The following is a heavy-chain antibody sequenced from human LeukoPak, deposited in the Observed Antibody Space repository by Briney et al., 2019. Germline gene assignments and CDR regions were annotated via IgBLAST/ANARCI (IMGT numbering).Heavy chain of an antibody. CDR1: GGTFSSYA. V-gene: IGHV1-69*13. D-gene: IGHD3-3*01. CDR3: ASGRYYDFWSGYANDY. J-gene: IGHJ4*02. CDR2: IIPIFGTA. Sequence: ASVKVSCKASGGTFSSYAISWVRQAPGQGLEWMGGIIPIFGTASYAQKFQGRVTITADESTSTAYMELSSLRSEDTAVYYCASGRYYDFWSGYANDYWGQGTLVTVSS.